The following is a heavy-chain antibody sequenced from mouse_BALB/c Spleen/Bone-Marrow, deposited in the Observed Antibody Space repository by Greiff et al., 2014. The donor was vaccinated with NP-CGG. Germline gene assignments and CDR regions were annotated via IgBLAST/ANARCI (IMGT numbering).Heavy chain of an antibody. Sequence: QVQLKQSGAELVKPGASVKLSCKASGYTFTSYWMHWVKQRPGQGLEWIGEIDPSDSYTNYNQKFKGKATLTVDKSSSTAYMQLSSLTSEDSAVYYRARGLYGNSGYWGQGTTLTVSS. CDR1: GYTFTSYW. D-gene: IGHD2-1*01. CDR3: ARGLYGNSGY. J-gene: IGHJ2*01. CDR2: IDPSDSYT. V-gene: IGHV1-69*02.